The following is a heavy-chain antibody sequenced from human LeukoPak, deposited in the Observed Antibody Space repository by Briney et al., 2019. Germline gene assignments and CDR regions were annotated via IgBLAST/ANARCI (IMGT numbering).Heavy chain of an antibody. J-gene: IGHJ4*02. CDR1: GGSISSGDYY. Sequence: PSETLSLTCTVSGGSISSGDYYWSWIRQPPGKGLEWIGYIYYSGSTYYNPSLKSRVTISVDTSKNQFSLKLSSVTAADTAVYYCARARQTALDFDYWGQGTLVTVSS. CDR2: IYYSGST. V-gene: IGHV4-30-4*01. CDR3: ARARQTALDFDY. D-gene: IGHD1-1*01.